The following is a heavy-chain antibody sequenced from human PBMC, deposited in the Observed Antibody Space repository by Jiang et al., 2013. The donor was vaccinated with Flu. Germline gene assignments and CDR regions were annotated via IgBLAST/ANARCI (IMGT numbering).Heavy chain of an antibody. CDR2: HTTGASGI. CDR3: VRDPPEIHSGLDV. J-gene: IGHJ6*02. CDR1: AA. Sequence: AAWNWIRQSPSRGLEWLEGHTTGASGIIINAESVKGRLTISPDTTKNQFSLHLSSVTPEDTAIYYCVRDPPEIHSGLDVWGQGTTVTVSS. V-gene: IGHV6-1*01. D-gene: IGHD1-14*01.